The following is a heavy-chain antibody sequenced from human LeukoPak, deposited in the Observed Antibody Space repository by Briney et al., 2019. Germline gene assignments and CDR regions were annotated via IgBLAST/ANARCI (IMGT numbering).Heavy chain of an antibody. J-gene: IGHJ5*02. Sequence: SETLSLTCTVSGGSISSHYWSWIRQPPGKGLEWIGYIYYSGSTNYNPSLKSRVTISVDTSKNQFSLKLSSVTAADTAVYYCARKSGYCSSTSCYTGQNWFDPWGQGTLVTVYS. V-gene: IGHV4-59*11. CDR3: ARKSGYCSSTSCYTGQNWFDP. CDR2: IYYSGST. CDR1: GGSISSHY. D-gene: IGHD2-2*02.